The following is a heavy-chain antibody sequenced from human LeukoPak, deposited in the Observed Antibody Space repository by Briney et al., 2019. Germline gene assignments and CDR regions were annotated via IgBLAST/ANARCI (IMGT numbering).Heavy chain of an antibody. D-gene: IGHD3-16*01. CDR1: GGSISSYY. CDR3: ARDDIFGVDP. J-gene: IGHJ5*02. V-gene: IGHV4-59*01. CDR2: IYYSGST. Sequence: SETLSLTCTVSGGSISSYYWSWIRQPPGKGLEWIGYIYYSGSTNYNPSLKSRVTISVDTSKNQFSLKLSSVTAADTAVYYCARDDIFGVDPWGQGTLVTVSS.